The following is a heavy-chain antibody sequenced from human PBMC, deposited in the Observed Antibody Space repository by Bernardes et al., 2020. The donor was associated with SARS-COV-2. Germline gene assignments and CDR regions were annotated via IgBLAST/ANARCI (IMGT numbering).Heavy chain of an antibody. Sequence: ASVKVSCKASGYFFTSYGIIWVRQAPGQGLEWMGWVSAYNGNTNYAQKLKGRVTMTTDASTTTAYMELRSLRSGDTALYYCVRGYSESSGYSLFDHWGQGTLVTVSS. CDR3: VRGYSESSGYSLFDH. V-gene: IGHV1-18*01. D-gene: IGHD3-22*01. CDR2: VSAYNGNT. CDR1: GYFFTSYG. J-gene: IGHJ4*02.